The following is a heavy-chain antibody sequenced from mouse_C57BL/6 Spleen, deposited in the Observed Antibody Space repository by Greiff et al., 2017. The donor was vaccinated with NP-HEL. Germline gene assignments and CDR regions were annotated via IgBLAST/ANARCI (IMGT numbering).Heavy chain of an antibody. CDR3: ARSPTIGD. Sequence: VKLMESGAELVKPGASVKISCKASGYAFSSYWMNWVKQRPGKGLEWIGQIYPGDGDTNYNGKFKGKATLTADKSSSTAYMQLSSLTSEDSAVYFCARSPTIGDWGQGTLVTVSA. CDR2: IYPGDGDT. CDR1: GYAFSSYW. J-gene: IGHJ3*01. D-gene: IGHD1-1*02. V-gene: IGHV1-80*01.